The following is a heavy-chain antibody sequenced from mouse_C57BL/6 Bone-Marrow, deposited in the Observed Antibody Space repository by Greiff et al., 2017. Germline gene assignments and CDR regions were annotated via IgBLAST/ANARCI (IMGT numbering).Heavy chain of an antibody. CDR2: INPSSGYN. V-gene: IGHV1-4*01. D-gene: IGHD2-4*01. CDR3: ARYYDYDGCAY. J-gene: IGHJ3*01. Sequence: QVQLKQSGAELARPGASVKMSCKASGYTFTSYTMHWVKQRPGQGLEWIGYINPSSGYNKYKQKFKDKATLTADKSSSTAYMQLSSLTSEDSAVYYCARYYDYDGCAYWCQGTLVTVSA. CDR1: GYTFTSYT.